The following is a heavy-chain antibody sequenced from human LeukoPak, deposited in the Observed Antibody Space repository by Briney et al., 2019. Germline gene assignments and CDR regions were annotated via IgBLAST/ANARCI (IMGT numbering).Heavy chain of an antibody. CDR3: AKSSPTNGWY. V-gene: IGHV3-23*01. Sequence: PGGSLRLSCAASGFTFSSYSMNWVRQAPGKGLEGVSSISGSGRGGGTNYADSVRGRFTISRDNSKDTLYLQMNSLRAEDTAVYYCAKSSPTNGWYWGQGTLVTVSS. CDR2: ISGSGRGGGT. CDR1: GFTFSSYS. J-gene: IGHJ4*02. D-gene: IGHD2-15*01.